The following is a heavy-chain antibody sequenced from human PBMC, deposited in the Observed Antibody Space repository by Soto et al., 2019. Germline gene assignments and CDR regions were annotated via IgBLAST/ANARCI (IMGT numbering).Heavy chain of an antibody. V-gene: IGHV3-48*02. Sequence: EVQLVESGGGLVQPGGSLRLSCAASGFTFSSFSMNWVRQAPGKGLEWVSYISSSSSIIYYADAVKGRFTISRDNAKNSVFLQMNSLREEDTAVYYCARVGSAQYYYDSSGRMDVWGQRTTVTVSS. J-gene: IGHJ6*02. CDR3: ARVGSAQYYYDSSGRMDV. D-gene: IGHD3-22*01. CDR2: ISSSSSII. CDR1: GFTFSSFS.